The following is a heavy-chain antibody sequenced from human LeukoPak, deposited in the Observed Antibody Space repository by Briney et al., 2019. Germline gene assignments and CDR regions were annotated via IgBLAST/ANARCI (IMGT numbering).Heavy chain of an antibody. D-gene: IGHD3-10*01. CDR1: GFSFSTHW. Sequence: GGSLRLSCTGSGFSFSTHWMSWVRQAPGKGLEWVANVRQDGSVKYYVDSVKGRFTISRDNARNSLDLQMNGLRADDTAVYYCARDLVYPTGSFVYDYWGQGTLVTVSS. CDR3: ARDLVYPTGSFVYDY. J-gene: IGHJ4*02. V-gene: IGHV3-7*01. CDR2: VRQDGSVK.